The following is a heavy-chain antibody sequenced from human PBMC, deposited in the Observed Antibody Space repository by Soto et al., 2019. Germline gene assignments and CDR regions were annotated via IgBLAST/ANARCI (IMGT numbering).Heavy chain of an antibody. D-gene: IGHD2-8*01. V-gene: IGHV3-23*01. Sequence: GGSLRLSCAASGVTFSSYAMTWVRQAPGKGLEWVSGISGSGAITYYADSVKGRFTISRDNSKDTLYLQMNSLRAEDTAVYYCAKGFCPIGLCYPDYWGQGTLVTVSS. J-gene: IGHJ4*02. CDR2: ISGSGAIT. CDR1: GVTFSSYA. CDR3: AKGFCPIGLCYPDY.